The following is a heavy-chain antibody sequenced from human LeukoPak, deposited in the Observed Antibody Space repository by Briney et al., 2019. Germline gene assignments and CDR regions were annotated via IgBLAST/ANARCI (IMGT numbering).Heavy chain of an antibody. J-gene: IGHJ4*02. Sequence: PGGSLRLSCAASGLTFKNFAMSWGRKAPEKRLEWLAVTSSDADSTYYADSVRGDFIISTDNSKNTYLLHMNILTAEDTAVYYCTIDLMTGFSSGWHFGYWGQGTLVTVSS. CDR2: TSSDADST. D-gene: IGHD6-19*01. CDR3: TIDLMTGFSSGWHFGY. CDR1: GLTFKNFA. V-gene: IGHV3-23*01.